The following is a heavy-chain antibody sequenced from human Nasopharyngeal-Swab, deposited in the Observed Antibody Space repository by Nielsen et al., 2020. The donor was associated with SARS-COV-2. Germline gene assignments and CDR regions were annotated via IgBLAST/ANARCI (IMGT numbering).Heavy chain of an antibody. CDR2: IWYDGSNK. D-gene: IGHD3-22*01. Sequence: GESLKISCAASGFTFSSYGMHWVRQAPGKGLEWVAVIWYDGSNKYYADSVKGRFTISRDNSKNTLYLQMNSLRAEDTAVYYCARGNYYDSSGYYYVAFDIWGQGTMVTVS. J-gene: IGHJ3*02. V-gene: IGHV3-33*01. CDR1: GFTFSSYG. CDR3: ARGNYYDSSGYYYVAFDI.